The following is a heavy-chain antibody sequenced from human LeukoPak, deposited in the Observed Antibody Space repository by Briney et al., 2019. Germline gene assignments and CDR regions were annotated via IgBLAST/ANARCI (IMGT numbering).Heavy chain of an antibody. V-gene: IGHV3-21*01. CDR3: ARDPVYYYDSSGTFFDY. D-gene: IGHD3-22*01. CDR2: ISSSSDYI. Sequence: GGSLRLSCAASGFTFSSYSMNWVRQAPGKGLEWVSFISSSSDYIYYADSVKGRFTISRDKAKNSLYLQMNSLRAEDTAVYYCARDPVYYYDSSGTFFDYWGQGTLVTVSS. CDR1: GFTFSSYS. J-gene: IGHJ4*02.